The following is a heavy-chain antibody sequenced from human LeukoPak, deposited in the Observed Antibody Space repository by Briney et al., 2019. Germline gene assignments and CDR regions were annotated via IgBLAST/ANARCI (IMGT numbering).Heavy chain of an antibody. V-gene: IGHV4-39*01. CDR1: GGSISSSSYY. Sequence: SETLSLTCTVSGGSISSSSYYWGWIRQPPGKGLEWIGSIYYSGSTYYNPSLKSRVTISADTSKNQFSLKLSSVTAADTAVYYCARHDYDSSGYYPYYFDYWGQGTLVTVSS. CDR3: ARHDYDSSGYYPYYFDY. CDR2: IYYSGST. J-gene: IGHJ4*02. D-gene: IGHD3-22*01.